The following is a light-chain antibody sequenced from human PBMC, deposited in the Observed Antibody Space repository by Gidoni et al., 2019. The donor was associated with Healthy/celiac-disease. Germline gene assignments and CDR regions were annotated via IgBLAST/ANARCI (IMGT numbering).Light chain of an antibody. CDR1: QSLLHSNGYNY. V-gene: IGKV2-28*01. Sequence: DIVMIQSPLSLPVTPGEPASISCRSSQSLLHSNGYNYLDWYLQKPGQSPQLLIYLGSNRASGVPDRFSGSGSGTDFTLKISRVEAEDVGVYYCMQALQTPWTFGQXTKVEIK. CDR2: LGS. CDR3: MQALQTPWT. J-gene: IGKJ1*01.